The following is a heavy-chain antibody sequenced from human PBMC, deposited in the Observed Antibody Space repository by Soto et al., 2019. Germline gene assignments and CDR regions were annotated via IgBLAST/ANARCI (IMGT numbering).Heavy chain of an antibody. CDR1: GFSFRDYD. J-gene: IGHJ6*02. V-gene: IGHV3-13*05. D-gene: IGHD2-15*01. CDR3: ARAYSRRPTRRADYYYAMDV. Sequence: EVQLVESGGGSVQPGESLRLSCAASGFSFRDYDMHWVRQPTGKGLEWVSGLGAADDPYYVASVKGRFSVSRDNAQTSLYLQRNNLRVDDTAVYFCARAYSRRPTRRADYYYAMDVWGRGTTVTVS. CDR2: LGAADDP.